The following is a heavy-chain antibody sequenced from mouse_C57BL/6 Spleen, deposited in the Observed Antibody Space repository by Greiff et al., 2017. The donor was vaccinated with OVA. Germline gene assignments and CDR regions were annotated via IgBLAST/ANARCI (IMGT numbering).Heavy chain of an antibody. CDR3: ARSRGDYDPFAY. CDR1: GYTFTSYW. D-gene: IGHD2-4*01. V-gene: IGHV1-69*01. Sequence: QVQLQQPGAELVMPGASVKLSCKASGYTFTSYWMHWVKQRPGQGLEWIGEIDPSDSNTNYNQKFKGKATLTVDKSSSTAYMQLSSLTSEDSAVYYCARSRGDYDPFAYWGQGTLVTVSA. J-gene: IGHJ3*01. CDR2: IDPSDSNT.